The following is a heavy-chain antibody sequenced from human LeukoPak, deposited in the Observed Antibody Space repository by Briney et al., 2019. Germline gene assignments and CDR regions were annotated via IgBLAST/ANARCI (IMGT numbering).Heavy chain of an antibody. CDR1: GGSFSGYY. V-gene: IGHV4-34*01. Sequence: SETLSLTCAVYGGSFSGYYWSWIRQPPGKGLEWIGEINHSGSTNYNPSLKSRVTISVDTSKNQFSLKLSSVTAADTAVYYCATGRRRQLGYWGQGTLVTVSS. J-gene: IGHJ4*02. D-gene: IGHD6-13*01. CDR2: INHSGST. CDR3: ATGRRRQLGY.